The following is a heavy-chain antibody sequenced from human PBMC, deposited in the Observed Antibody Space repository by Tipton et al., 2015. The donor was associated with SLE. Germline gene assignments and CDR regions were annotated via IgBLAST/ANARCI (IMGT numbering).Heavy chain of an antibody. CDR3: ARDPLGPPLYWFDP. CDR1: GGSISGSY. V-gene: IGHV4-59*01. Sequence: TLSLTCSVSGGSISGSYWSWIRQPPRKGLEWIGYIYYSGSTNYNPSLMSRVTISVDTSKNQFTLELRSLRSDDTAVYYCARDPLGPPLYWFDPWGQGTLVTVSS. J-gene: IGHJ5*02. CDR2: IYYSGST.